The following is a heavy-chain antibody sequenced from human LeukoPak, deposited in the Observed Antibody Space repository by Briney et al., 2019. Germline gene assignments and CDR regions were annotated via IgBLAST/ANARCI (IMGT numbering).Heavy chain of an antibody. J-gene: IGHJ3*02. CDR3: ARESREKKSFDI. Sequence: GGSLRLSCVASGFTFSSYAMHWVRQTPGKGLEYVSGINSNGGSTHYANSVKGRFTISRDNSKHTLYLQMGSLRTEDMAVYYCARESREKKSFDIWGQGTMVTVSS. CDR1: GFTFSSYA. V-gene: IGHV3-64*01. CDR2: INSNGGST.